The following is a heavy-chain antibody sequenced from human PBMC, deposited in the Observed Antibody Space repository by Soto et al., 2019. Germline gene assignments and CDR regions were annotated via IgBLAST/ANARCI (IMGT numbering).Heavy chain of an antibody. CDR2: IIPIFGTA. CDR1: GGTFSSYA. D-gene: IGHD6-13*01. V-gene: IGHV1-69*01. J-gene: IGHJ6*02. Sequence: QVQLVQSGAEVKEPGSSVKVSCKASGGTFSSYAISWVRQAPGQGLEWMGGIIPIFGTANYAQKFQGRVTITADESTSTAYMELSSLRSEDTAVYYCARDRGVQQLADYYYGMDVWGQGTTVTVSS. CDR3: ARDRGVQQLADYYYGMDV.